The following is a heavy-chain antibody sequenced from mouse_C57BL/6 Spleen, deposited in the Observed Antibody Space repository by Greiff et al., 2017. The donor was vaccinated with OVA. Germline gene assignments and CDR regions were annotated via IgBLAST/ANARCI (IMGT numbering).Heavy chain of an antibody. CDR2: IDPSVSYT. D-gene: IGHD1-1*01. CDR1: GYTFTSYW. V-gene: IGHV1-50*01. Sequence: VQLQQPGAELVKPGASVKLSCKASGYTFTSYWMQWVKQRPGQGLEWIGEIDPSVSYTNYNQKFKGKAPLTVDTSSSTAYMQISSQTSEDSAVYYAATAVEAHFDYWGKGTTLTVSS. CDR3: ATAVEAHFDY. J-gene: IGHJ2*01.